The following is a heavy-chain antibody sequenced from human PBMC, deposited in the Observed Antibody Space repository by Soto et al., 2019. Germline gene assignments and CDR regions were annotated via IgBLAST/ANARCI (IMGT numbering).Heavy chain of an antibody. V-gene: IGHV3-11*06. CDR2: ISSSSSYT. Sequence: PGGSLRLSCAASGFTFSDYHMSWIRQAPGKGLEWVSYISSSSSYTNYADSVKGRFTISRDNAKNSLYLQMNSLRDEDTAVYYCARVRCLEWLLPVLDYFDYWGQGTLVTVSS. J-gene: IGHJ4*02. D-gene: IGHD3-3*01. CDR3: ARVRCLEWLLPVLDYFDY. CDR1: GFTFSDYH.